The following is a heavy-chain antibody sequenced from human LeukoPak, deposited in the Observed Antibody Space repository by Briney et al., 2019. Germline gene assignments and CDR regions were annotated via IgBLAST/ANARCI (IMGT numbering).Heavy chain of an antibody. Sequence: PGGSLRLSCAASGFTFSDYYMSWLRQAPGKGLDWVAYISSSGNTRYYADSVKGRFTISRDNAKNSLYLQMNSLRAEDTAVYDCAWGGIAAFDSWGQGTLVTVSS. J-gene: IGHJ4*02. CDR1: GFTFSDYY. CDR3: AWGGIAAFDS. CDR2: ISSSGNTR. V-gene: IGHV3-11*04. D-gene: IGHD2-21*01.